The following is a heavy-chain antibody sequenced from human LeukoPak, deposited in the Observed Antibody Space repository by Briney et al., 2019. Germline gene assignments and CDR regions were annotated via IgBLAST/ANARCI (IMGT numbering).Heavy chain of an antibody. D-gene: IGHD3-3*01. CDR3: ARLRFDFWSGYTHPYFDY. CDR1: GGSISSGDYY. J-gene: IGHJ4*02. Sequence: SQTLSLTCTVSGGSISSGDYYWSWIRQPPGKGLEWIGYIYYSGSTYYNPSLKSRVTISVDTSKIQFSLKLSSVAATDTAVYFCARLRFDFWSGYTHPYFDYWGQGTLVTVSS. CDR2: IYYSGST. V-gene: IGHV4-30-4*08.